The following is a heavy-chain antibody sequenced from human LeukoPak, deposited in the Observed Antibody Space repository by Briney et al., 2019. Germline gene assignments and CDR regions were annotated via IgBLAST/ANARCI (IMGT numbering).Heavy chain of an antibody. CDR2: ISPSGGST. V-gene: IGHV1-46*01. CDR3: ARDNSVRDEAWWFNP. Sequence: VKVSCKASGYTFGSDDINWVRQAPGQGPEWMGVISPSGGSTTYAQKFQGRVTLTRDMSTSTDYLELSSLRSEDTAVYYCARDNSVRDEAWWFNPWGQGTLVTVSS. CDR1: GYTFGSDD. J-gene: IGHJ5*02. D-gene: IGHD5-24*01.